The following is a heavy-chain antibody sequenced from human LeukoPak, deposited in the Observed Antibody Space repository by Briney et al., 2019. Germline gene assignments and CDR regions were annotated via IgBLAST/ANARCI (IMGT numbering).Heavy chain of an antibody. V-gene: IGHV3-33*01. Sequence: GGSLRLSCVPSGFSFSSYGMHWVRQAPGKGLEWVAVIWSHGNRRHHADSVEGRFTISRDNSKSILYLQMNNLRAEDTALYYCARDSAADDDDFDVWGQGTMVTVSS. CDR2: IWSHGNRR. D-gene: IGHD6-25*01. J-gene: IGHJ3*01. CDR1: GFSFSSYG. CDR3: ARDSAADDDDFDV.